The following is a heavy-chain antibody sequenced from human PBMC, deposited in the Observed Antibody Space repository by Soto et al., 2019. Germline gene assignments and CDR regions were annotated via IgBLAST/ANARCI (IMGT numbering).Heavy chain of an antibody. CDR2: IKHDGSEK. J-gene: IGHJ3*02. CDR1: GFTFSSFW. Sequence: EVQLVESGGGLVQPGGSRRLSCAASGFTFSSFWMIWVRRAPGKGLEWVGKIKHDGSEKFYVNSVEGRFTISRDSTKNSLYLQMNSLRAADTAVYYCAKDGTDDAFDIWGQGTMVTVSS. CDR3: AKDGTDDAFDI. V-gene: IGHV3-7*03.